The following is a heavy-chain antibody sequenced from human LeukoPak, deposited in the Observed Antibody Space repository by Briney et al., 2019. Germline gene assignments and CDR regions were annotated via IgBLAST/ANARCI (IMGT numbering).Heavy chain of an antibody. J-gene: IGHJ4*02. Sequence: ASVKVSCKASGYTFTGYYMHWVRQAPGQGLEWMGRINPNSGGTNYAQKFQGRVTMTRDTSISTAYMELSRLRSDDTAVYYCAVNDYGDYVPSNWGPGTLVTVSS. D-gene: IGHD4-17*01. CDR1: GYTFTGYY. V-gene: IGHV1-2*06. CDR3: AVNDYGDYVPSN. CDR2: INPNSGGT.